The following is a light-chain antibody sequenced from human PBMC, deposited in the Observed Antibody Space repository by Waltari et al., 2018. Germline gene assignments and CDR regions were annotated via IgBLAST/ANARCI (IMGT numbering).Light chain of an antibody. CDR2: GAS. Sequence: EIVMKQSPATLSVSPGERAPLSCRASQSVSSNLAWYQQKPGQAPRLLIYGASTSATGIPARFSGSGSGTEFTLTISSLQSEDFAVYYCQQYNNWPRTFGQGTKVEIK. CDR1: QSVSSN. V-gene: IGKV3-15*01. J-gene: IGKJ1*01. CDR3: QQYNNWPRT.